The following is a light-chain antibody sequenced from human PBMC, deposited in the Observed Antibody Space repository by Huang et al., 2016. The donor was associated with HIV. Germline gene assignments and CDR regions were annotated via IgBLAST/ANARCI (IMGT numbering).Light chain of an antibody. Sequence: DIQLTQSPSTLSASVGDRLTTTCRASQNMSSWLAWYQQKPGKAPKLLIYKISSLESVVPARFSGSGSGTKFTLTINSLQPDDIGTYYCQYGETFGQGSKVEVK. V-gene: IGKV1-5*03. CDR2: KIS. CDR1: QNMSSW. J-gene: IGKJ1*01. CDR3: QYGET.